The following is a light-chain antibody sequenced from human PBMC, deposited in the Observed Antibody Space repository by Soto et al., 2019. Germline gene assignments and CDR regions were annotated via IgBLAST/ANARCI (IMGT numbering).Light chain of an antibody. CDR2: GAS. V-gene: IGKV3-20*01. CDR1: QSVRSSY. J-gene: IGKJ1*01. Sequence: ETVLTQSPGTLSLSPGERATLSCRASQSVRSSYLAWYQQKPGQAPRLLIYGASSRATGIPDRFSGSGSGTDFTLTISRLEPEDFAVYYCQQYASSPQTFGQGTKVEIK. CDR3: QQYASSPQT.